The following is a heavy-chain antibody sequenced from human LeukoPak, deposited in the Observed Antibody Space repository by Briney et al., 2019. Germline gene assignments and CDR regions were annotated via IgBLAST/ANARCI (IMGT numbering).Heavy chain of an antibody. V-gene: IGHV1-18*01. J-gene: IGHJ3*02. Sequence: ASVKVSCKASGYTFTSYGISWVRQAPGQGLEWMGWISAYNGNTNYAQKLQGRVTMSTDTSTSTGYMELRSLRSDDTAVYYCARGLQETLAWLKALSAFDIWGQGTMVTVSS. D-gene: IGHD5-24*01. CDR3: ARGLQETLAWLKALSAFDI. CDR2: ISAYNGNT. CDR1: GYTFTSYG.